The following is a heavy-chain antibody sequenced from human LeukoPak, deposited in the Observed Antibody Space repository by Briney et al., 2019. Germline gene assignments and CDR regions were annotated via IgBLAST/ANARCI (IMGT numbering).Heavy chain of an antibody. CDR3: AKDLSWYEAYYFDY. V-gene: IGHV3-30*02. CDR1: GFTFSSYG. Sequence: GGSLRLSCAASGFTFSSYGMHWVRQAPGKGLEWVAVIWYDGSNKYYADSVKGRFTISRDNSKNTLYLQMNSLRAEDTAVYYCAKDLSWYEAYYFDYWGQGTLVTVSS. D-gene: IGHD6-13*01. CDR2: IWYDGSNK. J-gene: IGHJ4*02.